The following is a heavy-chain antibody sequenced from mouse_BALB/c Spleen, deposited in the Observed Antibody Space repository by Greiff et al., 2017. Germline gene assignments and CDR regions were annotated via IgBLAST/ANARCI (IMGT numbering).Heavy chain of an antibody. CDR3: TRGNGYDYFDY. CDR2: IRLKSNNYAT. V-gene: IGHV6-6*02. J-gene: IGHJ2*01. Sequence: DVKVEESGGGLVQPGGSMKLSCVASGFTFSNYWMNWVRQSPEKGLEWVAEIRLKSNNYATHYAESVKGRFTISRDDSKSSVYLQMNNLRAEDTGIYYCTRGNGYDYFDYWGQGTTLTVSS. CDR1: GFTFSNYW. D-gene: IGHD2-2*01.